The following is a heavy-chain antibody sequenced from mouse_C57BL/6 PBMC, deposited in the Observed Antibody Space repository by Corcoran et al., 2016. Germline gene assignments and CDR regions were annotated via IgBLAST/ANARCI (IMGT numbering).Heavy chain of an antibody. CDR1: GYTFTTYG. V-gene: IGHV9-3*01. CDR3: ARSPDYYGSSGPFAY. J-gene: IGHJ3*01. D-gene: IGHD1-1*01. CDR2: INTYSGVP. Sequence: QIQLVQSGPELKKPGETVKISCKASGYTFTTYGMSWVKPAPGKGLKWMGWINTYSGVPTYTDDFKGRFAFSLETSASTAYLQINNLKNEDTATYFCARSPDYYGSSGPFAYWGQGTLVTVSA.